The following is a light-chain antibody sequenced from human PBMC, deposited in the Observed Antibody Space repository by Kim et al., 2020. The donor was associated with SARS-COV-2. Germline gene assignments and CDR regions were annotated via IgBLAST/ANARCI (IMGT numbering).Light chain of an antibody. J-gene: IGKJ1*01. CDR3: QQYENWPRT. V-gene: IGKV3-15*01. CDR2: GAS. CDR1: QSVSSN. Sequence: EIVMTQSPATLSVSPGERTTLSCRASQSVSSNLAWYQQKPGQAPRLIIYGASTRATGIPARFSGSGSGAEFTLIISGLQSEDFAIYYCQQYENWPRTFGQGTKVDIK.